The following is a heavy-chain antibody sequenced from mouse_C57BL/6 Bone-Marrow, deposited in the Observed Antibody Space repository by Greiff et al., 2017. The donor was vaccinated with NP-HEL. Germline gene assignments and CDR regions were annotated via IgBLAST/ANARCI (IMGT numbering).Heavy chain of an antibody. CDR1: GFTFSSYA. J-gene: IGHJ2*01. CDR2: ISDGGSYT. V-gene: IGHV5-4*01. CDR3: AREYGNYGY. D-gene: IGHD2-10*02. Sequence: EVQLVESGGGLVKPGGSLKLSCAASGFTFSSYAMSWVRQTPEKRLEWVATISDGGSYTYYPDNVKGRFTISRDNAKNNLYLQMSHLKSEDTAMYYCAREYGNYGYWGQGTTLTVSS.